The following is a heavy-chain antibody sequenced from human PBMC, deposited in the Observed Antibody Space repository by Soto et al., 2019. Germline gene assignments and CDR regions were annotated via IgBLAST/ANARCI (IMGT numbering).Heavy chain of an antibody. J-gene: IGHJ4*02. V-gene: IGHV3-30*04. CDR3: ARDRQYIYGYIFTQ. Sequence: QVQLVESGGGVVQPGRSLRLSCAASGFTFSSYAMHWVRQAPGKGLEWVTVMSNDGIYKYYADSVKGRFTISRDNSKNTLYLQMNSLRDEDTAVYYCARDRQYIYGYIFTQWGQGTLVTVSS. D-gene: IGHD5-18*01. CDR2: MSNDGIYK. CDR1: GFTFSSYA.